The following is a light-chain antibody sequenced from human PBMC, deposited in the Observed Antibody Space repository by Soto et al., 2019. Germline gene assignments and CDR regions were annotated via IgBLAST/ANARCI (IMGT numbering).Light chain of an antibody. CDR2: GNT. Sequence: QSVLTQPPSVSGAPGQRVTISCTGSSSNIGAGYDVHWYQHLPGTAPKLLIFGNTNRPSGVPDRFSASKSGTSAPLAITGLQAEDEADYYCQSYDSSLSYVFGPGTKLTVL. V-gene: IGLV1-40*01. CDR3: QSYDSSLSYV. CDR1: SSNIGAGYD. J-gene: IGLJ1*01.